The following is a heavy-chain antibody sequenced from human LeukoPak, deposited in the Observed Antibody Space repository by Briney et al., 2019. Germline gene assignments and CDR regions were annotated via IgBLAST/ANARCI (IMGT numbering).Heavy chain of an antibody. CDR3: ARGQHPTQTGDLSNYYMDV. CDR1: GYTFTGYY. J-gene: IGHJ6*03. V-gene: IGHV1-2*02. D-gene: IGHD7-27*01. CDR2: INPNSGGT. Sequence: ASVKVSCKASGYTFTGYYMHWVRQAPGQGLEWMGWINPNSGGTNYAQKFQGRVTMTRDTSISTAYMELSRLRSDDTAVYYCARGQHPTQTGDLSNYYMDVWGKGTTVTVSS.